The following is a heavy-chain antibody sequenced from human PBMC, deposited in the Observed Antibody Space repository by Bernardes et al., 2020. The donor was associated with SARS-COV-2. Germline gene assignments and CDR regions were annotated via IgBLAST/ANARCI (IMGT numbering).Heavy chain of an antibody. CDR1: GFTFSRHW. Sequence: GGSLRLSCAASGFTFSRHWMHWVRQVPGKGLVWVSRINTDGSSTSYADSEKGRLTISRDNAKNTLYLQMNSLRAEDTAVYYCARARFYYDSVVYGSGASFDYWGQGTLVTVSS. J-gene: IGHJ4*02. CDR3: ARARFYYDSVVYGSGASFDY. D-gene: IGHD3-22*01. V-gene: IGHV3-74*01. CDR2: INTDGSST.